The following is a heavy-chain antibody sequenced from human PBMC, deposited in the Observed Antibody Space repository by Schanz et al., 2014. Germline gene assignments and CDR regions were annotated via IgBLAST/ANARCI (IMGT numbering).Heavy chain of an antibody. V-gene: IGHV4-4*07. CDR2: IFTSGST. D-gene: IGHD1-1*01. CDR1: GGSISSYY. CDR3: ARDLEGFDY. Sequence: QVQLRESGPGLVKPSKTLSLTCTVSGGSISSYYWSWIRQPAGKGLEWIGRIFTSGSTDYNPSLKSRVTLSVDTYKNEFSLKLGSVTAADTAVYYCARDLEGFDYWGQGTLVTVSS. J-gene: IGHJ4*02.